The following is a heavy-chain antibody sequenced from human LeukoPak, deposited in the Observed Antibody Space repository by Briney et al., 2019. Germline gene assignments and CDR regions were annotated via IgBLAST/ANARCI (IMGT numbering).Heavy chain of an antibody. J-gene: IGHJ4*02. D-gene: IGHD1-1*01. CDR1: GYTFTSYG. Sequence: GASVKVSCKASGYTFTSYGISWVRQAPGQGLEWMGWINPNTGGTNYAQRFQGRITITWDTSISTGYMELSTLRSDDTAVFYCARGTKPSFLKGLRTGDRGYFDYWGQGTLFTVSS. CDR2: INPNTGGT. V-gene: IGHV1-2*02. CDR3: ARGTKPSFLKGLRTGDRGYFDY.